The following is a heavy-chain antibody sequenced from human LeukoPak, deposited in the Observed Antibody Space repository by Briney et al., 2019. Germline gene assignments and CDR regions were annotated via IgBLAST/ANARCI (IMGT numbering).Heavy chain of an antibody. V-gene: IGHV4-59*02. D-gene: IGHD6-19*01. Sequence: SETLSLTCSVSGGSVSSYYWSWIRQPPGKGLEWIGYIYHSGSTDYNPSLQDRVTISVDTSRNQFFLKLNSVTAADTAVYYCARGPYSSGWFVIDYWGQGTLVTVSS. CDR2: IYHSGST. CDR1: GGSVSSYY. CDR3: ARGPYSSGWFVIDY. J-gene: IGHJ4*02.